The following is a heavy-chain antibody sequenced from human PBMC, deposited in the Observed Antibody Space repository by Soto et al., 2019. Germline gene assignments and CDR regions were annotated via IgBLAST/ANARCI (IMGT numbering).Heavy chain of an antibody. J-gene: IGHJ5*02. CDR2: INWNGGST. Sequence: GGSLRLSCAASGFTFDDYGMSWVRQAPGKGLELVSGINWNGGSTGYADSVKGRFTISRDNAKNSLYLQMNSLRAEDTALYYCARGSSRANWFDPWGQGTLVTVSS. CDR1: GFTFDDYG. CDR3: ARGSSRANWFDP. V-gene: IGHV3-20*04.